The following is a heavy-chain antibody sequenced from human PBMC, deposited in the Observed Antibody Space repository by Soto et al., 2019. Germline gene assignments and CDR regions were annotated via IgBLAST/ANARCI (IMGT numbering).Heavy chain of an antibody. CDR1: GFTFSSYS. D-gene: IGHD5-12*01. CDR3: ARTFPDARKRWLQLPYYFDY. V-gene: IGHV3-48*02. CDR2: ISSSSSTI. J-gene: IGHJ4*02. Sequence: PGGSLRLSCAASGFTFSSYSMNWVRQAPGKGLEWVSYISSSSSTIYYADSVKGRFTISRDNAKNSLYLQMNSLRDEDTAVYYCARTFPDARKRWLQLPYYFDYWGQGTLVTVSS.